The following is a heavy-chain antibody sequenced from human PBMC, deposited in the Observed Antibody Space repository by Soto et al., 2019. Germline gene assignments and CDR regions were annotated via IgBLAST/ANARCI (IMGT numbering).Heavy chain of an antibody. CDR1: GGSFSGYY. CDR2: INHSGST. V-gene: IGHV4-34*01. Sequence: SENLSLTCAVYGGSFSGYYWSWIRQPPGKGLEWIGEINHSGSTNYNPSLKSRVTISVDTSKNQFSLKLSSVTAADTAVYYCARGGGIAARPSHFDYWGQGTLVTVSS. CDR3: ARGGGIAARPSHFDY. D-gene: IGHD6-6*01. J-gene: IGHJ4*02.